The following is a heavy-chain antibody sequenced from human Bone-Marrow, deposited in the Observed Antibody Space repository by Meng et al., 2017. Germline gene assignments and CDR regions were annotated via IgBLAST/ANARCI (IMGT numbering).Heavy chain of an antibody. V-gene: IGHV1-18*01. D-gene: IGHD4-11*01. CDR1: GYSFTNYG. CDR3: ASTTVDY. J-gene: IGHJ4*02. Sequence: HMWQTGAALTKPVASVKVSCKASGYSFTNYGISWVRQAPGPGLEXMGWISAYNGNTNYAQKLQGRVTVTTDTSTSTAYMELSSLRSEDTAVYYCASTTVDYWGQGTLVTVSS. CDR2: ISAYNGNT.